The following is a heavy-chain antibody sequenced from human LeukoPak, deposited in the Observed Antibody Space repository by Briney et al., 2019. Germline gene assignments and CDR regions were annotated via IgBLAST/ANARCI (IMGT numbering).Heavy chain of an antibody. CDR2: IKEDGSDT. V-gene: IGHV3-7*04. Sequence: GGSLRLSCAAFGFTFSNYWMSWVRQAAGKGLEWVANIKEDGSDTYFVDSVRGRFTISRDNAKNLLFLHMNSLRGEDTAVYYCARDQWRLFDYWGQGTLVTVSS. D-gene: IGHD2-21*02. CDR1: GFTFSNYW. J-gene: IGHJ4*02. CDR3: ARDQWRLFDY.